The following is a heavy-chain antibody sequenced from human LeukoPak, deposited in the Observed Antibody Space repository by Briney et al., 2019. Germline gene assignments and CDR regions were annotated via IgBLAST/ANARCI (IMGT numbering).Heavy chain of an antibody. D-gene: IGHD3-10*01. J-gene: IGHJ4*02. CDR2: ISYNGNNQ. CDR3: AKDQGYGSGTFLDY. CDR1: GFTFTTYS. V-gene: IGHV3-30*18. Sequence: PGRSLRLSCAASGFTFTTYSMLWVRQAPDKGLEWVAVISYNGNNQYYADSVKGRFTISRDNSKNTPYLQMNSLRAEDTAVYYCAKDQGYGSGTFLDYWGQGTLVTVSS.